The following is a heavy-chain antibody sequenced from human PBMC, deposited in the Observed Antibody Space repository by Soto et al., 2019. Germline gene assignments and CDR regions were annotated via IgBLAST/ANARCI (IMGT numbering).Heavy chain of an antibody. D-gene: IGHD3-10*02. V-gene: IGHV1-18*01. CDR3: ARDRPYYYVARRYWFDP. J-gene: IGHJ5*02. CDR2: ISAYNGNT. CDR1: GYTFTSYG. Sequence: GASVKVSCKASGYTFTSYGISWVRQAPGQGLEWMGWISAYNGNTNYAQKLQGRVTMTTDTSTSTAYMELRSLRSDDTAVYYCARDRPYYYVARRYWFDPWGQGTLVTVSS.